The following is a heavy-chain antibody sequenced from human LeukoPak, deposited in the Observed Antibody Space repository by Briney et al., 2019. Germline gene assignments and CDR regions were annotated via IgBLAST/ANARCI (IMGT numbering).Heavy chain of an antibody. J-gene: IGHJ3*02. V-gene: IGHV4-59*01. CDR3: ARVEEVAFDI. CDR1: GGSISSYY. CDR2: IYYSGST. Sequence: SETLSLTCTVSGGSISSYYWSWIRQPPGKGLEWIGYIYYSGSTNYNPSLESRVTISVDTSKNQFSLKLSSVTAADTAVYYCARVEEVAFDIWGQGTMVTVSS. D-gene: IGHD3-3*01.